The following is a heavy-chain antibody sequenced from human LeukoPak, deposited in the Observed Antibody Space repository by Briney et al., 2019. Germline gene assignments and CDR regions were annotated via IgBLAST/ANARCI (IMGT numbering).Heavy chain of an antibody. J-gene: IGHJ4*02. V-gene: IGHV4-31*03. CDR2: IYYSGST. D-gene: IGHD6-13*01. CDR1: GGSISDYY. CDR3: ARVPAMTAAGTFDY. Sequence: SETLSLTCTVSGGSISDYYWSWIRQHPGKGLEWIGYIYYSGSTYYNPSLKSRVTISVDTSKNQFSLKLSSVTAADTAVYYCARVPAMTAAGTFDYWGQGTLVTVSS.